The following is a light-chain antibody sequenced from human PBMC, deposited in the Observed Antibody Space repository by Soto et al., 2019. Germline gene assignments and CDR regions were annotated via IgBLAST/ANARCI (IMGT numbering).Light chain of an antibody. V-gene: IGLV1-47*01. J-gene: IGLJ2*01. Sequence: QSVLTQPPSASGTPGQRVTISCSGSTSNIGSNYVYWYQQLPGTAPKLLIYRNNQRPSGVPDRFSGSKSGTSASLAISGLRSEDEADYYCAVWDDSLRGVVFGGGTKVTVL. CDR3: AVWDDSLRGVV. CDR2: RNN. CDR1: TSNIGSNY.